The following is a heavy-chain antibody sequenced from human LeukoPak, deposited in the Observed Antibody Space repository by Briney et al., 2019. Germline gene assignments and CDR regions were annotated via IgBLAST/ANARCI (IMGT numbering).Heavy chain of an antibody. CDR1: GFTFSTYG. V-gene: IGHV3-30*02. D-gene: IGHD2-2*01. CDR2: IRYDGGNK. Sequence: PGGSLRLSCAASGFTFSTYGMDWVRQAPGKGLEWVAYIRYDGGNKNYADSVKGRFTISRDNSKNTLYLQMSSLRAEDTAVYYCAKVVTGYCSTTSCPFDSWGQGTLVTVSS. CDR3: AKVVTGYCSTTSCPFDS. J-gene: IGHJ4*02.